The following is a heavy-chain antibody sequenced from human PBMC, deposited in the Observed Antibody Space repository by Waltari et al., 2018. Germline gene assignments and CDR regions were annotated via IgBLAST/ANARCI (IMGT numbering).Heavy chain of an antibody. J-gene: IGHJ4*02. Sequence: QLQLQELAPGLVIPSATLPVTCSISGDCISSNDWLSWVRQAPGKGLEWIGQVHRSGRTNYNPSFASRVRVSLDTSINQFSLKVTSATATDTALYYCARDRGRGLYLDSWGQGTLVTVSP. V-gene: IGHV4-4*02. CDR1: GDCISSNDW. D-gene: IGHD2-15*01. CDR2: VHRSGRT. CDR3: ARDRGRGLYLDS.